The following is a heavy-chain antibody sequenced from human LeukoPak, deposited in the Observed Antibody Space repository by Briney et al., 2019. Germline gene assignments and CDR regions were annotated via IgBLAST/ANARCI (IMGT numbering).Heavy chain of an antibody. D-gene: IGHD5-18*01. J-gene: IGHJ3*02. CDR3: ARDGAMAGAFDI. Sequence: GGSLRLSCAASGFTFSSYSMNWVRQAPGKGLEWVSSISSSSSCIYYADSVKGRFTISRDNAKNSLYLQMNSLRAEDTAVYYCARDGAMAGAFDIWGQGTMVTVSS. CDR1: GFTFSSYS. CDR2: ISSSSSCI. V-gene: IGHV3-21*01.